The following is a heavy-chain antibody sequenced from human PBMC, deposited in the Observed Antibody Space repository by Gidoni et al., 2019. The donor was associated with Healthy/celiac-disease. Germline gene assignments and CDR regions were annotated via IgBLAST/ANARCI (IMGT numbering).Heavy chain of an antibody. D-gene: IGHD4-17*01. V-gene: IGHV4-34*01. J-gene: IGHJ1*01. CDR2: INHSGST. CDR1: GGSFSGSY. CDR3: ARGESLRWAEYFQH. Sequence: QVQLQQWGAGLLKPSETLSLTCAVSGGSFSGSYWTWIRQPPGKGLEWIGEINHSGSTNYNPSLKSRVTISVDTSKNQFSLKLSSVTAADTAVYYCARGESLRWAEYFQHWGQGTLVTVSS.